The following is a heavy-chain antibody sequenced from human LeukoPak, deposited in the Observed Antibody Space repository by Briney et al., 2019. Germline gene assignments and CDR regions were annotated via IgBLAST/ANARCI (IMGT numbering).Heavy chain of an antibody. CDR2: IIPIVGTA. CDR3: ARGRCSGGSCYRYYYYYYMDV. J-gene: IGHJ6*03. Sequence: GASVKVSCKASGGTFSSYAISWVRQAPGQGLEWMGGIIPIVGTANYAQKFQGRVTITADKSTSTVYMELSSLRSEDTAVYYCARGRCSGGSCYRYYYYYYMDVWGKGTTVTVSS. CDR1: GGTFSSYA. D-gene: IGHD2-15*01. V-gene: IGHV1-69*06.